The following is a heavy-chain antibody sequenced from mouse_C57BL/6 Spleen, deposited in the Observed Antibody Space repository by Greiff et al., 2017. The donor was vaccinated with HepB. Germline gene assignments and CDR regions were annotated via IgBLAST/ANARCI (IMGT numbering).Heavy chain of an antibody. Sequence: QVQLQQSGAELVRPGASVTLSCKASGYTFTDYEMHWVKQTPVHGLEWIGAIDPDTGGTAYTQKCKGKAILTADKSSSTAYMELRSLTSEESAVYDCTREGEAYGGQGTLVTVAA. V-gene: IGHV1-15*01. J-gene: IGHJ3*01. CDR2: IDPDTGGT. CDR3: TREGEAY. CDR1: GYTFTDYE.